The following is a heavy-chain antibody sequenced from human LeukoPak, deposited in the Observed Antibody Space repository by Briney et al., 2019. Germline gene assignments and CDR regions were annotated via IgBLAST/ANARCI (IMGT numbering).Heavy chain of an antibody. CDR3: ARMGLVGATTLDY. J-gene: IGHJ4*02. V-gene: IGHV3-20*04. Sequence: GWSLRLSCAASGFTFEDYGMSLVRQAPVKGLEWVSGINWNGGSTGYADSVKGRFTISRDNAKNSLYLQMNSLRAEDTALYYCARMGLVGATTLDYWGQGTLVTVSS. CDR1: GFTFEDYG. CDR2: INWNGGST. D-gene: IGHD1-26*01.